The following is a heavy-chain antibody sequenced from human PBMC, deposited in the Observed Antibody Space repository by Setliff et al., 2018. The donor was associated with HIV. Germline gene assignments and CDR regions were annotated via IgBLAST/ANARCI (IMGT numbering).Heavy chain of an antibody. J-gene: IGHJ3*02. CDR2: ISSSSNYI. Sequence: PGGSLRLSCAASGFTFSSYSMNWVRQAPGKGLERVSSISSSSNYIYYADSVKGRFTISRDNAKNSLYLQMSSLRAEDTAVYYCARARYCSSTSCPWDAFDIWGQGTMVTVSS. D-gene: IGHD2-2*01. CDR1: GFTFSSYS. CDR3: ARARYCSSTSCPWDAFDI. V-gene: IGHV3-21*01.